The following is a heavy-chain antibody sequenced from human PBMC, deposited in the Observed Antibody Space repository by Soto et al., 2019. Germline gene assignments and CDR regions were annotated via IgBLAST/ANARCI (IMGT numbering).Heavy chain of an antibody. J-gene: IGHJ4*02. CDR1: GFTFTRYS. Sequence: GGSLRLSCAASGFTFTRYSMNWVRQAPGKGLEWVSSISSTTNYIYYGDSMKGRFTISRDNGKNSLYLEIHSLRAEDTAVYYCARESEDLTSNFDYWGQGTLVTV. CDR3: ARESEDLTSNFDY. V-gene: IGHV3-21*06. CDR2: ISSTTNYI.